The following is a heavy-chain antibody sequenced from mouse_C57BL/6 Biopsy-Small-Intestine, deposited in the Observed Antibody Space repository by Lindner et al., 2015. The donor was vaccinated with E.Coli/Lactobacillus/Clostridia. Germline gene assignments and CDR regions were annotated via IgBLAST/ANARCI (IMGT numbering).Heavy chain of an antibody. CDR3: ARDYYDGSFFAY. CDR2: XNPYFGRT. Sequence: VQLQESGAELVKPGASVKISCKASGYSFTGYNMNWVKQSHGKSLEWIGNXNPYFGRTNSNQNFKGKATLTVDKSSSTAYMQLNSLTSEDSAVYYCARDYYDGSFFAYWGQGTLVTVSA. J-gene: IGHJ3*01. V-gene: IGHV1-39*01. D-gene: IGHD1-1*01. CDR1: GYSFTGYN.